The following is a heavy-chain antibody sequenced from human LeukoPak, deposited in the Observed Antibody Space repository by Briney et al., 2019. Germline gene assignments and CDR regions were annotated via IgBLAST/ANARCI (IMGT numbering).Heavy chain of an antibody. CDR1: GFTFSSYG. CDR3: ARAIAAHLYYYYGMDV. CDR2: IWYDGSNK. J-gene: IGHJ6*02. D-gene: IGHD6-6*01. V-gene: IGHV3-33*01. Sequence: GGSLRLSCAAYGFTFSSYGMHWVRQAPGKGLEWVAVIWYDGSNKYYADSVKGRFTISRDNSKNTLYLQMNSLRAEDTAVYYCARAIAAHLYYYYGMDVWGQGTTVTVSS.